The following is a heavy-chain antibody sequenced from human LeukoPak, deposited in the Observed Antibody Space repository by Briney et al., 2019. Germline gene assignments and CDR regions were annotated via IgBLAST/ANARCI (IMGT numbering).Heavy chain of an antibody. CDR1: GGSVSIGNYY. Sequence: SETLSLTCTVSGGSVSIGNYYWSCIRQPPGKGLEWIGYIYYSGSTNYNPSLKSRVTISVDTSKNQFSLKLSSVTAADTAVYYCARHNYDSSGYYLNWFDPWGQGTLVTVSS. D-gene: IGHD3-22*01. J-gene: IGHJ5*02. CDR2: IYYSGST. V-gene: IGHV4-61*01. CDR3: ARHNYDSSGYYLNWFDP.